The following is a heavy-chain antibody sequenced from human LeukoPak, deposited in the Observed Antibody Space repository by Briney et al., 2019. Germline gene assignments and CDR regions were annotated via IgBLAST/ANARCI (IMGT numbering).Heavy chain of an antibody. J-gene: IGHJ3*02. Sequence: MASETLSLTCAVSGGSISSGGYYWSWIRQHPGKGLEWIGYICYSGSTYYNPSLKSRVTISVDTSKNQFSLKLSSVTAADTAVYYCARDPSIVASNGPHLGLAFDIWGQGTMVTVSS. CDR1: GGSISSGGYY. CDR3: ARDPSIVASNGPHLGLAFDI. V-gene: IGHV4-31*11. D-gene: IGHD3-22*01. CDR2: ICYSGST.